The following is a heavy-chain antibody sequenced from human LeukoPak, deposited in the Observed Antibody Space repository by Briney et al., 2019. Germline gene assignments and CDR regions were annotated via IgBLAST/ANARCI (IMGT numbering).Heavy chain of an antibody. CDR3: ATWRTAKTGFDY. Sequence: PSETLSLTCNVSGGSISSSTYYWGWIRQPPGKGLEWIGSIYNSGSTYYNPSLKSRVTIAVDTSKNQFSLRLSSVTAADTAVYYCATWRTAKTGFDYWGQGTLVTVSS. J-gene: IGHJ4*02. D-gene: IGHD1-1*01. V-gene: IGHV4-39*01. CDR1: GGSISSSTYY. CDR2: IYNSGST.